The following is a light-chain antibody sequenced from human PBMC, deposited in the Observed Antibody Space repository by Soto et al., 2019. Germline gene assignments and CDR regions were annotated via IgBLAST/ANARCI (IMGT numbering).Light chain of an antibody. CDR1: QSVTNK. CDR2: GAS. Sequence: EIVMTQSPATLSVFPGERATLSCRANQSVTNKLAWYQQKPGQPPRLLIYGASTRATGIPARFSGSGSGTDFILTLSGLPSEYFPVTYCQQYNNWPPYTFGQGTKVEIK. CDR3: QQYNNWPPYT. J-gene: IGKJ2*01. V-gene: IGKV3-15*01.